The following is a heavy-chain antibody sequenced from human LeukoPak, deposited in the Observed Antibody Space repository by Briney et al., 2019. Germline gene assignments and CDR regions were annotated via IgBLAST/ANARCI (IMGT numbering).Heavy chain of an antibody. V-gene: IGHV3-64D*09. J-gene: IGHJ4*02. CDR3: VKDEAPYYYDSSGYYFGD. D-gene: IGHD3-22*01. CDR2: ISSHGGST. Sequence: GSLRLSCSASGFTFSSYAMHWVRQAPGKGLEYVSAISSHGGSTYYADSVKGRFTISRENSKNTLYLQMSSLRAEDTAVYYCVKDEAPYYYDSSGYYFGDWGQGTLVTVSS. CDR1: GFTFSSYA.